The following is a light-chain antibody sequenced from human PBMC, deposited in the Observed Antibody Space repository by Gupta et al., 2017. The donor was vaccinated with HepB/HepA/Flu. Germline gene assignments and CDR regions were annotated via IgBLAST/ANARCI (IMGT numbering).Light chain of an antibody. J-gene: IGLJ2*01. CDR1: TIGSKS. Sequence: SYVLTQPPSVPVAPGKTGRLTCGGITIGSKSVHWYQQKSGQAPVLYVYNESVRPSGIPERCSGSNSGNTASLTISRIEAGDESYYYCHVWDSSDVVFGGGTKLTVL. CDR2: NES. V-gene: IGLV3-21*03. CDR3: HVWDSSDVV.